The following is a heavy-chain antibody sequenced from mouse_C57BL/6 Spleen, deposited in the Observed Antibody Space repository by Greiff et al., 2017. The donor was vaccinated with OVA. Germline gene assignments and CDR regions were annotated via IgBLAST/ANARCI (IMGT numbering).Heavy chain of an antibody. Sequence: QVHVKQSGPELVKPGASVKLSCKASGYTFTSYDINWVKQRPGQGLEWIGWSYPRDGSTKYNEKFKGKATLTVDTSSSTAYMELHSLTSEDSAVYFCARCYSNYDAMDYWGQGTSVTVSS. J-gene: IGHJ4*01. CDR3: ARCYSNYDAMDY. V-gene: IGHV1-85*01. D-gene: IGHD2-5*01. CDR1: GYTFTSYD. CDR2: SYPRDGST.